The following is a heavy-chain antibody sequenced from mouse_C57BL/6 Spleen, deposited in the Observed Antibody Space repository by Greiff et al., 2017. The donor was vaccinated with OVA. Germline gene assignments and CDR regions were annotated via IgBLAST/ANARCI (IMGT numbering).Heavy chain of an antibody. D-gene: IGHD3-3*01. V-gene: IGHV5-4*01. CDR1: GFTFSSYA. J-gene: IGHJ2*01. CDR3: ARDGDDYFDY. Sequence: EVKLQESGGGLVKPGGSLKLSCAASGFTFSSYAMSWVRQTPEKRLEWVATISDGGSYTYYPDNVKGRFTISRDNAKNNLYLQMSHLKSEDTAMYYCARDGDDYFDYWGQGTTLTVSS. CDR2: ISDGGSYT.